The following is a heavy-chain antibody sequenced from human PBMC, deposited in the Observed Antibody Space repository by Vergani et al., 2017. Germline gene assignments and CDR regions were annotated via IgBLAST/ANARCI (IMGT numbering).Heavy chain of an antibody. V-gene: IGHV3-48*01. J-gene: IGHJ4*02. CDR2: ISSTITTI. CDR3: ARAHLLPGEVDVFDY. CDR1: GFTFSSYS. D-gene: IGHD2-21*01. Sequence: EVHLVESGGDLVQPGGSLRLSCAASGFTFSSYSMNWVRQAPGKGLEWVSYISSTITTIYVADSVKGRFTISRDNAKNSLYLKMNSLRAEDTAVYYCARAHLLPGEVDVFDYWGQGTLVTVSS.